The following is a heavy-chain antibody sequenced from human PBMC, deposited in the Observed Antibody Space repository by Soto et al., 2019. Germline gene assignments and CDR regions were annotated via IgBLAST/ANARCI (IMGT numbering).Heavy chain of an antibody. CDR1: GGSFSGYY. CDR3: HFYDYIWGSYSYDY. V-gene: IGHV4-34*01. Sequence: SETLSLTCAVYGGSFSGYYWSWIRQPPGKGLEWIGEINHSGSTNYNPSLKSRVTISVDTSKNQFSLKLSSVTAADTAVYYCHFYDYIWGSYSYDYWGQGTLVTVSS. J-gene: IGHJ4*02. CDR2: INHSGST. D-gene: IGHD3-16*02.